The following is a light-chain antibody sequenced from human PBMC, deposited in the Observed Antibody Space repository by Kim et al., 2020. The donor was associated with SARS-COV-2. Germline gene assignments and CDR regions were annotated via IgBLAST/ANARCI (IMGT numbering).Light chain of an antibody. CDR2: GAS. CDR3: QQYGSSSYT. CDR1: QSVSRSY. Sequence: EIVLTQSPGTLSLSPGERITLSCRASQSVSRSYLAWYQQNPGQAPRLLIHGASSRATGVPDRFSGSGSGTDFTLTISRLEPEDFAVYYCQQYGSSSYTFGQGTKLEI. V-gene: IGKV3-20*01. J-gene: IGKJ2*01.